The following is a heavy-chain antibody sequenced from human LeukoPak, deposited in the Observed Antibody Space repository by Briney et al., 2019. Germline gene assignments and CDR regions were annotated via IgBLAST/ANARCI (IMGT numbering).Heavy chain of an antibody. D-gene: IGHD1-26*01. CDR2: ISYDGSNK. J-gene: IGHJ4*01. Sequence: GALRLSCAASGFTFSSYAMHWVRQAPGKGLEWVAVISYDGSNKYYADSVKGRFTISRDNSKNTLYLQMNSLRAEDTAVYYCAKDGRTWVYWGHGTLVTVSS. V-gene: IGHV3-30-3*01. CDR1: GFTFSSYA. CDR3: AKDGRTWVY.